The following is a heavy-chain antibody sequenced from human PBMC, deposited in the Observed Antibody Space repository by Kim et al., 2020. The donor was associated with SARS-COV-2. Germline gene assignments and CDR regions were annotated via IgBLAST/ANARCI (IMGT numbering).Heavy chain of an antibody. CDR2: ISSSSSYI. J-gene: IGHJ4*02. CDR3: ARRSDSSGPIDY. Sequence: GGSLRLSCAASGFTFSSYSMNWVRQAPGKGLEWVSSISSSSSYIYYADSVKGRFTISRDNAKNSLYLQMNSLRAEDTAVYYCARRSDSSGPIDYWGQGTLVTVSS. V-gene: IGHV3-21*01. CDR1: GFTFSSYS. D-gene: IGHD3-22*01.